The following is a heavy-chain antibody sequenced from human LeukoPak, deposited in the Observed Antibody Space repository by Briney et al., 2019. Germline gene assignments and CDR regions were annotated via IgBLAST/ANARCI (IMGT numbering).Heavy chain of an antibody. J-gene: IGHJ5*02. V-gene: IGHV1-24*01. CDR3: ARGHGSGSTNWFDP. CDR1: GYTLTELS. CDR2: FDPEDGET. Sequence: ASVKVSCKVSGYTLTELSMHWVRQAPGKGLEWMGGFDPEDGETIYAQKFQGRVTMTRDMSTGTVYLELSSLRFDDTAVYYCARGHGSGSTNWFDPWGQGTLVTVSS. D-gene: IGHD3-10*01.